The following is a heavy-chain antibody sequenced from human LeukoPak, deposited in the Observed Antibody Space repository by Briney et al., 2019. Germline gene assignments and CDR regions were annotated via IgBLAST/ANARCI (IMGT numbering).Heavy chain of an antibody. D-gene: IGHD3-3*01. J-gene: IGHJ4*02. CDR3: VRIFGEIDY. Sequence: PGGSLRLSCAASGFTFSNYAVSWVRQAPGKGLEWVSAISGRGDNTYYADSVRGRFTISRDNSKNTLYLQMNSLRAEDTAVYYCVRIFGEIDYWGQGTLVTVSS. CDR1: GFTFSNYA. CDR2: ISGRGDNT. V-gene: IGHV3-23*01.